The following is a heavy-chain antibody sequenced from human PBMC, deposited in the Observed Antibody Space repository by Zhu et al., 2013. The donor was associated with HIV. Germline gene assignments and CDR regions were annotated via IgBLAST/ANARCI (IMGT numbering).Heavy chain of an antibody. Sequence: QVQLVQSGPEVKKPGASVKVSCKASGYTFTSYAISWVRQAPGQGLEWMGWISVYDGNTKYAQNLQGRVTMTTDTATSTAYMELRSLRFDDSAVYYCAREGYSFGFYWGQGTLVTASS. V-gene: IGHV1-18*01. CDR1: GYTFTSYA. CDR3: AREGYSFGFY. D-gene: IGHD5-18*01. J-gene: IGHJ4*02. CDR2: ISVYDGNT.